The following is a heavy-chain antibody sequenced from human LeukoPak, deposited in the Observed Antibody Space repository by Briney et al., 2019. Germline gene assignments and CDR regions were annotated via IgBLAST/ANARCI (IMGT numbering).Heavy chain of an antibody. J-gene: IGHJ4*02. CDR3: ATSRRITIFGVVHLDY. D-gene: IGHD3-3*01. CDR1: GYTLTELS. V-gene: IGHV1-24*01. Sequence: GASVKVSCKVSGYTLTELSMHWVRQAPGKGLEWMGGFDPEDGETIYAQKFQGRVTMTEDTSTDTAYMELSSLGSEDTAVYYCATSRRITIFGVVHLDYWGQGTLVTVSS. CDR2: FDPEDGET.